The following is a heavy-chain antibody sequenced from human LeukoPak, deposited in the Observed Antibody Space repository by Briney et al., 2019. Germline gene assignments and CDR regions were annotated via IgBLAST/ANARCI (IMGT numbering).Heavy chain of an antibody. CDR3: ARGGREGYNWGFDY. J-gene: IGHJ4*02. V-gene: IGHV1-2*04. D-gene: IGHD5-24*01. CDR1: GYTFTVYY. CDR2: INPNSGGT. Sequence: ASVTVSCRASGYTFTVYYMLWVRQASGQGLEGMGWINPNSGGTHYPQKFQGWVTMTRDTSSSTAYMEPSRLRSDDTAVYYCARGGREGYNWGFDYWGQGTLVTVSS.